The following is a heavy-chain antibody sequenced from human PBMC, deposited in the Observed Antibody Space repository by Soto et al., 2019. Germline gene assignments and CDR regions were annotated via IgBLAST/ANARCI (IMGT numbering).Heavy chain of an antibody. CDR2: IHHSGST. Sequence: QVQLQQWGTGQLKSSETLSLTCAVNGGSFSGYYWSWIRQPPGKGLEWIGEIHHSGSTNYNRALKSRVTISLDTSKNQFSLKLNSVTAADTAVYYCATIVVVASTMRDDAFDIWGQGTMVTVSS. V-gene: IGHV4-34*01. CDR1: GGSFSGYY. J-gene: IGHJ3*02. CDR3: ATIVVVASTMRDDAFDI. D-gene: IGHD2-2*01.